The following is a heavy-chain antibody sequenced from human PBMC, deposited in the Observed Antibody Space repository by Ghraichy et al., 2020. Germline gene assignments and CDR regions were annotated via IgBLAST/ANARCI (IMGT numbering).Heavy chain of an antibody. J-gene: IGHJ3*02. V-gene: IGHV4-39*01. D-gene: IGHD2-2*01. Sequence: SETLSLTCTVSGGSISSSSYYWGWIRQPPGKGLEWIGSIYYSGSTYYNPSLKSRVTISVDTSKNQFSLKLSSVTAADTAVYYCARHRPPPVVVPEIDAFDIWGQGTMVTVSS. CDR2: IYYSGST. CDR3: ARHRPPPVVVPEIDAFDI. CDR1: GGSISSSSYY.